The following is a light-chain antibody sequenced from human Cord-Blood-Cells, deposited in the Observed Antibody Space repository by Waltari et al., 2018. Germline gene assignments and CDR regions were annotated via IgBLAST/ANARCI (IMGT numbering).Light chain of an antibody. CDR2: EVS. Sequence: QSALTQPASVSGSPGQSITISCPGTSSDVGGYNYVSWYQQHPGKAPKLMIYEVSKRPSGVSNRFSGSKSGNTASLTISGLQAEDEADYYCSSYTSSRTHVVFGGGTKLTVL. V-gene: IGLV2-14*01. J-gene: IGLJ2*01. CDR1: SSDVGGYNY. CDR3: SSYTSSRTHVV.